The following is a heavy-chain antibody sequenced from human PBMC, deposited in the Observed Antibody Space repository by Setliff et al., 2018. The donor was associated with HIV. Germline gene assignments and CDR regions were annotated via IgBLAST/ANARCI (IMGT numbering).Heavy chain of an antibody. CDR3: ARLIHPGLLYFDY. Sequence: SETLSLTCFVSGVSISGHFWGWIRQPPGKGLEWIGYIYTSGTTEYNPSLDSRVTISVDTSRDQFSLNLRSVTASDTALYFCARLIHPGLLYFDYWGLGMLVTV. CDR1: GVSISGHF. J-gene: IGHJ4*02. CDR2: IYTSGTT. D-gene: IGHD2-8*02. V-gene: IGHV4-4*09.